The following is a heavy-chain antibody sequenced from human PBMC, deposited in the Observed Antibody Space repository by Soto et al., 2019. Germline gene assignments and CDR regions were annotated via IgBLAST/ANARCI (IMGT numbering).Heavy chain of an antibody. Sequence: EVQLVESGGGLVQPGGSLRLSCAASGFTFSSYSMNWVRQAPGKGLEWVSYISSSSNIIYYADSVKGRFTISRDNAKNSLYLLMKSLRAEDTAVYYCARPRVRGVENAFDIWGQGTMVTVSS. CDR3: ARPRVRGVENAFDI. CDR2: ISSSSNII. D-gene: IGHD3-10*01. V-gene: IGHV3-48*04. J-gene: IGHJ3*02. CDR1: GFTFSSYS.